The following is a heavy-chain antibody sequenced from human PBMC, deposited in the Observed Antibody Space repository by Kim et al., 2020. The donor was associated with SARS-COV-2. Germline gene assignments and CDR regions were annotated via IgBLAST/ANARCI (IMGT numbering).Heavy chain of an antibody. J-gene: IGHJ4*02. CDR1: GYTFTSYY. CDR3: ARGSPVYYDILTGCYRDY. D-gene: IGHD3-9*01. CDR2: INPSGGST. V-gene: IGHV1-46*01. Sequence: ASVKVSCKASGYTFTSYYMHWVRQAPGQGLEWMGIINPSGGSTSYAQKFQGRVTMTRDTSTSTVYIELSSLRSEDTAVYYCARGSPVYYDILTGCYRDYWGEGTLVTVSS.